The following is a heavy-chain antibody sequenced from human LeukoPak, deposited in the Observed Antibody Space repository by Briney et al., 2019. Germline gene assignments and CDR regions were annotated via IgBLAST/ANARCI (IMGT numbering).Heavy chain of an antibody. J-gene: IGHJ4*02. V-gene: IGHV3-48*01. Sequence: GGSLRLSCAASGFTFSSYSMNWVRQAPGKGLEWISYISSSSSTIYYADSVKGRFTISRDNSKNTLYLQMNSLRAEDTAVYYCASLIAVAGGVYWGQGTLVTVSS. CDR2: ISSSSSTI. D-gene: IGHD6-19*01. CDR3: ASLIAVAGGVY. CDR1: GFTFSSYS.